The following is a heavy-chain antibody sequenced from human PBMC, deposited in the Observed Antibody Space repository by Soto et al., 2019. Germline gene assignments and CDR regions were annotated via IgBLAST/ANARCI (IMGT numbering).Heavy chain of an antibody. V-gene: IGHV3-23*01. D-gene: IGHD1-26*01. CDR3: AKVSLGALTFTDYYYYGLDV. CDR2: ISGGGGST. Sequence: GGSLRLSCAASGFTFSTYAMNWVRQAPGKGLEWVSAISGGGGSTYYADSVKGRVTISRDNSRNTLYLQMNSLRAEDTAVYYCAKVSLGALTFTDYYYYGLDVWGQGTTVTVSS. CDR1: GFTFSTYA. J-gene: IGHJ6*02.